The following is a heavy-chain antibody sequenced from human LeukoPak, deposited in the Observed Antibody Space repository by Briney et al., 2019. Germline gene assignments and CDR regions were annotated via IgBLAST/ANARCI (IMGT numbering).Heavy chain of an antibody. J-gene: IGHJ4*02. CDR1: GGSFSGYY. V-gene: IGHV4-34*01. CDR2: INHSGST. CDR3: ARQSPPDYYYGSGSYYPH. Sequence: PSETLSLTCAVYGGSFSGYYWSWIRQPPGKGLEWIGEINHSGSTNYNPSLKSRVTISVDTSKNQFSLKLSSVTAADTAVYYCARQSPPDYYYGSGSYYPHWGQGTLVTVSS. D-gene: IGHD3-10*01.